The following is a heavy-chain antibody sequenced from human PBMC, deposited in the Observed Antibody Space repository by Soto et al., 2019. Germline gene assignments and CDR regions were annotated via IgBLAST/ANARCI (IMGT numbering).Heavy chain of an antibody. V-gene: IGHV3-30*03. J-gene: IGHJ4*02. Sequence: GGSLRLSCAASGFTFSSYSMNWVRQAPGKGLEWVASISYDETYMSYADSVKGRFTISRDTSKNTLFLQMNSLRPEDTAVYFCSRAPFDSSGYFAYWGQGTLVTVSS. CDR2: ISYDETYM. D-gene: IGHD3-22*01. CDR1: GFTFSSYS. CDR3: SRAPFDSSGYFAY.